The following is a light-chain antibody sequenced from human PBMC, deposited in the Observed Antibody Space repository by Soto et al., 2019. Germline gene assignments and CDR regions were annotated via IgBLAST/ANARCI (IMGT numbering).Light chain of an antibody. J-gene: IGLJ1*01. CDR1: SSNIGAGYD. CDR2: GNS. Sequence: QSVLTQPPSVSGAPGQRVTISCTGSSSNIGAGYDVHWYQQLPGTAPKLLIYGNSNRPSGVPDRFSGSKSGTSASLAITGLQAEDEADYYCSSYITTTTRVFGTGTKLTVL. CDR3: SSYITTTTRV. V-gene: IGLV1-40*01.